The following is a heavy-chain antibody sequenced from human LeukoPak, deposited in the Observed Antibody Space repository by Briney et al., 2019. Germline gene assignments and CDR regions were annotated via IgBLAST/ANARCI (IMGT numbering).Heavy chain of an antibody. V-gene: IGHV3-48*01. D-gene: IGHD4/OR15-4a*01. CDR3: ARDNADYDLDAFDI. J-gene: IGHJ3*02. CDR2: ISSSSSTI. Sequence: VSYISSSSSTIYYADSLKGRFNISRDNAKNSLYLQMNSLRAGDTAVYYCARDNADYDLDAFDIWGQGTMVTVSS.